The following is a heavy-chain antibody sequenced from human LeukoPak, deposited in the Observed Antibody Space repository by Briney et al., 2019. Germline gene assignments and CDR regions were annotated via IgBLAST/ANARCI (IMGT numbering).Heavy chain of an antibody. Sequence: PGGSLRLSCAASGFTFSSYGMHWVRQAPGKGLEWVAVISYDGSNKYYADSVKGRFTISRDNSKNTLYLQMNSLRAEDTAVYYCAILSERTQQQLAIGGAFDIWGQGTMVTVSS. V-gene: IGHV3-30*03. CDR3: AILSERTQQQLAIGGAFDI. D-gene: IGHD6-13*01. CDR1: GFTFSSYG. CDR2: ISYDGSNK. J-gene: IGHJ3*02.